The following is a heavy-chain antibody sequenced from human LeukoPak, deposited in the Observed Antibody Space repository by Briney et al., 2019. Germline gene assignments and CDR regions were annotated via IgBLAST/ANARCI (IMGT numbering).Heavy chain of an antibody. D-gene: IGHD2-2*01. Sequence: PSETLSLTCTVSGASISSDSWSWIRQPAGKGLEWIGRIHSGGSTDYNPSIKSRVTMSVDTSKNQFSLKLSSVTAADTAVYYCARGYYCSSINCNANFDYWGQGTLVTVSS. CDR1: GASISSDS. V-gene: IGHV4-4*07. CDR3: ARGYYCSSINCNANFDY. J-gene: IGHJ4*02. CDR2: IHSGGST.